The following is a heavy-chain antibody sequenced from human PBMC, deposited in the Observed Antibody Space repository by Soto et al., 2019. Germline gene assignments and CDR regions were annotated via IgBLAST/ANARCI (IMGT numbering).Heavy chain of an antibody. V-gene: IGHV3-23*01. CDR3: AKGRVESFDN. J-gene: IGHJ4*02. D-gene: IGHD1-1*01. CDR1: GFSFSSYA. CDR2: FICSGGST. Sequence: GGSLRLSCAASGFSFSSYAMSWVRQAPGKGVEWVSAFICSGGSTYYEDSVKGRFTISRDTSKNTLYLQRNRLRAEDTAVYYCAKGRVESFDNWGQGTLVTVSS.